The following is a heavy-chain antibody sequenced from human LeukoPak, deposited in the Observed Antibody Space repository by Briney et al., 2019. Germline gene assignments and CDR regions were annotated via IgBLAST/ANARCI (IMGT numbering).Heavy chain of an antibody. CDR1: GGSISSYY. V-gene: IGHV4-59*08. Sequence: PSQTLSLTCTVSGGSISSYYWSWIRQPPGKGLEWIGYIYYSGSANYNPPLKSRVTISVDTPKNHVAVKRGSVAAADTAVYYCARRSVGVWALGYWGQGALVTVSS. CDR3: ARRSVGVWALGY. CDR2: IYYSGSA. D-gene: IGHD3-10*01. J-gene: IGHJ4*02.